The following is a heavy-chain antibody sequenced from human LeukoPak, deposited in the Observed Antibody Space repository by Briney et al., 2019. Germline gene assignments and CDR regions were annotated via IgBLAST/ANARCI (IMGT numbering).Heavy chain of an antibody. V-gene: IGHV4-59*01. D-gene: IGHD2-2*01. CDR2: IYDSEST. CDR3: ARGYQLPYGNWFDP. J-gene: IGHJ5*02. CDR1: GGSISRYY. Sequence: PSETLSLTCTVSGGSISRYYWNWIRQPPGKTLEWIGFIYDSESTNYNPSLKSRVTISLVTSKNQFSLKLRSVTAADTAVYYCARGYQLPYGNWFDPWGQGTLVTVSS.